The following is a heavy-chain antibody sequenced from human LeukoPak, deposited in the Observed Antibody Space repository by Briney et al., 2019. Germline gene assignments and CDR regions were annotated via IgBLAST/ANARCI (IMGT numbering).Heavy chain of an antibody. J-gene: IGHJ4*02. Sequence: PGGALRLSCAASGFTFISYGMHWVRQAPGKGLEWVTFIRNDGTNKYYTDSVKGRFTISRDDSKKTLYLQMNSLRAEGTAVYYCAKRDDYSNYAFDCWGQGTLVTVSS. D-gene: IGHD4-11*01. V-gene: IGHV3-30*02. CDR2: IRNDGTNK. CDR1: GFTFISYG. CDR3: AKRDDYSNYAFDC.